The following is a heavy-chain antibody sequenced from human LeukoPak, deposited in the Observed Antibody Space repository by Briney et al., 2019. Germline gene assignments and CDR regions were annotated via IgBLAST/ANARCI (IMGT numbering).Heavy chain of an antibody. CDR1: GYTFTSYG. CDR2: ISAYNGNT. V-gene: IGHV1-18*01. J-gene: IGHJ6*03. Sequence: GASVKVSCKASGYTFTSYGISWVRQAPGQGLEWMGWISAYNGNTNYAQKLQGRVTMTTDTPTSTAYMELRSLRSDDTAVYYCARFGIHGSGSYYISYYYYYMDVWGKGTTVTVSS. CDR3: ARFGIHGSGSYYISYYYYYMDV. D-gene: IGHD3-10*01.